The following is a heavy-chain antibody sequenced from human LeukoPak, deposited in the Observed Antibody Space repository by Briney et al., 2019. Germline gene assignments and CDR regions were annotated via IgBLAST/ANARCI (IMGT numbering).Heavy chain of an antibody. D-gene: IGHD3-22*01. CDR1: GFTFSSYW. CDR3: ARGYYDSSGYFWY. CDR2: INSDGSST. Sequence: GGSLRLSCAASGFTFSSYWMHWVRQAPGKGLVWVSRINSDGSSTSYADSVKGRFTISRDNARNTLYLQMNSLRAEDTAVYYCARGYYDSSGYFWYWGQGTLVTVSS. V-gene: IGHV3-74*01. J-gene: IGHJ4*02.